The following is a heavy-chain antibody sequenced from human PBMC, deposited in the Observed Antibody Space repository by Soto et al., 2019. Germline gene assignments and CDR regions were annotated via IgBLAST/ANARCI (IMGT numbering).Heavy chain of an antibody. CDR3: ARGNLSFDFDS. CDR2: ISGDGINT. CDR1: GFNLGFFG. D-gene: IGHD3-10*01. Sequence: QIQLVESGGDVVQPGRSLRLSCAASGFNLGFFGMHWVRQAPGKGLEWVAFISGDGINTHYADSVRGRFTLSRDYSKKTMYLQMDTLREDDTALYYCARGNLSFDFDSWGQGTLVTVSS. J-gene: IGHJ4*02. V-gene: IGHV3-30*03.